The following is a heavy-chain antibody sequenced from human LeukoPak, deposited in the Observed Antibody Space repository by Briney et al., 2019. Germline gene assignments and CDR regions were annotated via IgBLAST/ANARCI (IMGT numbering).Heavy chain of an antibody. J-gene: IGHJ5*02. CDR3: ARDAAYFYDSSGTRGWFDP. D-gene: IGHD3-22*01. Sequence: GASVKLSCKASGYTFTGYYMHWVRQAPGQGLEWMGWINPNGGGTKYAQKFQGSVTMTRDTSITTAYMELSRLTSDDTAVYYCARDAAYFYDSSGTRGWFDPWGQGTLVTVSS. CDR1: GYTFTGYY. CDR2: INPNGGGT. V-gene: IGHV1-2*02.